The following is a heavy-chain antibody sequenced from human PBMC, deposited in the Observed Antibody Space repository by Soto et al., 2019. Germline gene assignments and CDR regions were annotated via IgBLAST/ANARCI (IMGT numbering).Heavy chain of an antibody. CDR1: GFTFSSYA. J-gene: IGHJ4*02. V-gene: IGHV3-30-3*01. CDR2: ISYDGSNK. CDR3: ARGPSSWKREMCYFDY. Sequence: GSLRLSCAASGFTFSSYAMHWVRQAPGKGLEWVAVISYDGSNKYYADSVKGRFTISRDNSKNTLYLQMNSLRAEDTAVYYCARGPSSWKREMCYFDYWGQGTLVTVSS. D-gene: IGHD1-1*01.